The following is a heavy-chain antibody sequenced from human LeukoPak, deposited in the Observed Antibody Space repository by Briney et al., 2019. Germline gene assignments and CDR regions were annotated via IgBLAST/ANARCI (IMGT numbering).Heavy chain of an antibody. V-gene: IGHV5-51*01. CDR2: IYPGDSDT. CDR1: EYSFTSYW. Sequence: GESLKISCKGSEYSFTSYWIGWVRQMPGKGLEWMGIIYPGDSDTRYSPSFQGQVTISADKSISTAYLQWSSLKASDTAMYYCARHASIVGATEAFDIWGQGTMVTVSS. CDR3: ARHASIVGATEAFDI. J-gene: IGHJ3*02. D-gene: IGHD1-26*01.